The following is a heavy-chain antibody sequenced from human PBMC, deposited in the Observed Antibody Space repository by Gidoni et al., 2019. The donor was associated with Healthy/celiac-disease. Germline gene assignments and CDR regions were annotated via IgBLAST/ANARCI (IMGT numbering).Heavy chain of an antibody. V-gene: IGHV1-69*01. J-gene: IGHJ5*02. CDR1: GGPFSSYA. CDR3: ARVLYGDYFSYNWFDP. Sequence: QVQLVQSGAEVKKPGSSVKVACKASGGPFSSYAISWVRQAPGQGLEWMGGIIPIFGTANYAQKFQGRVTITADESTSTAYMELSSLRSEDTAVYYCARVLYGDYFSYNWFDPWGQGTLVTVSS. CDR2: IIPIFGTA. D-gene: IGHD4-17*01.